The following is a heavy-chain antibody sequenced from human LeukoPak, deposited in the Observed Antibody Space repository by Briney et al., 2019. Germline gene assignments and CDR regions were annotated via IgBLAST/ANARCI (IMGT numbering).Heavy chain of an antibody. CDR1: GFTFSGYS. J-gene: IGHJ4*02. CDR2: ISSSSGSI. Sequence: GGSLRLSCAASGFTFSGYSMNWVRQAPGKGLEWVSYISSSSGSIYYVDSVKGRFTISRDNAKNSLYLQMDSLRAEDTAVYYCARDAKYYYDSSGPYYFDYWGQGTLVTVSS. CDR3: ARDAKYYYDSSGPYYFDY. D-gene: IGHD3-22*01. V-gene: IGHV3-21*01.